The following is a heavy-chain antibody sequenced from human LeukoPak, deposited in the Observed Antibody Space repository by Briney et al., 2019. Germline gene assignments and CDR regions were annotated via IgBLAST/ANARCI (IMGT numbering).Heavy chain of an antibody. CDR1: RFTFSSYS. CDR3: ARGSRPHYYGSGSYAVGYYFDY. Sequence: KPGGSLRLSCAASRFTFSSYSMNWVRQAPGKGLEWVSSISSSSNYIYYADSVKGRFTISRDNTKNSLYLQMNSLRAEDTALYYCARGSRPHYYGSGSYAVGYYFDYWGQGTLVTVSS. CDR2: ISSSSNYI. V-gene: IGHV3-21*04. D-gene: IGHD3-10*01. J-gene: IGHJ4*02.